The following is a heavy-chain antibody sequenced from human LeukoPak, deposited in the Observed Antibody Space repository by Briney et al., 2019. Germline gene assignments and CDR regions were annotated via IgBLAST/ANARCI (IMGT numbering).Heavy chain of an antibody. CDR3: ARGRITMVRGVIAGSKWFDS. J-gene: IGHJ5*01. CDR1: GGSFSGYY. CDR2: INHSGST. V-gene: IGHV4-34*01. D-gene: IGHD3-10*01. Sequence: SETLSLTCAVSGGSFSGYYWSWIRQPPGKWLEWVGGINHSGSTNYNPSLKSRGTISVDTSKNHSSVKLSSVTAAGKAVYYCARGRITMVRGVIAGSKWFDSWGQGTLVTVSS.